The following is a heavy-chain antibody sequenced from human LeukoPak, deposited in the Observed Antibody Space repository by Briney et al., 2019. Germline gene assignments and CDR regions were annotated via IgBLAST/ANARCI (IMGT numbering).Heavy chain of an antibody. J-gene: IGHJ4*02. D-gene: IGHD1-26*01. CDR1: GYTFTSCV. Sequence: ASVKVSCKASGYTFTSCVISWVRQAPGQGLEWMGWISAYNGNTNYAQKLQGRVTMTTDTSTSTAYMELRSLRSDDTAVYYCALSGSYAPFDCWGQGTLVTVPA. CDR3: ALSGSYAPFDC. V-gene: IGHV1-18*01. CDR2: ISAYNGNT.